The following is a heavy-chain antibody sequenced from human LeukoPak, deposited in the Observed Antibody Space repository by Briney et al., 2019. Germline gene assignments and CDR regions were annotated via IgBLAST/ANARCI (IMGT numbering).Heavy chain of an antibody. CDR1: GVSFSGYY. V-gene: IGHV4-34*09. CDR3: ARESPGPTYFDY. J-gene: IGHJ4*02. D-gene: IGHD1-14*01. CDR2: INHSGST. Sequence: SETLSLTCAVYGVSFSGYYWSWIRQPPGKGLEWIGEINHSGSTNYNPSLKSRVTISVDTSKNQFSLKLSSVTAADTAVYYCARESPGPTYFDYWGQGTLVTVSS.